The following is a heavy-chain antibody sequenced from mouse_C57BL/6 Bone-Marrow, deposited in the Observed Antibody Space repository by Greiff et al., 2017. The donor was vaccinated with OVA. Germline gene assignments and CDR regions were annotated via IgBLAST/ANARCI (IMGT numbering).Heavy chain of an antibody. V-gene: IGHV1-15*01. Sequence: QVQLKESGAELVRPGASVTLSCKASGYTFTDYEMHWVKQTPVHGLEWIGAIDPETGGTAYNQKFKGKAILTADKSSSTAYMELRSLTSEDSAVYYCTRAIYYYGSSYVDYWGQGTTLTVSS. CDR2: IDPETGGT. J-gene: IGHJ2*01. CDR1: GYTFTDYE. CDR3: TRAIYYYGSSYVDY. D-gene: IGHD1-1*01.